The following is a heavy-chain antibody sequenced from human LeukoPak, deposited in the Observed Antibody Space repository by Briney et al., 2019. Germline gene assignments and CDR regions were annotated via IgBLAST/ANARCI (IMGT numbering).Heavy chain of an antibody. Sequence: ETLSLTCTVSGGSISSYYWGWIRQPPGKGLEWIGSIYYSGSTYYNPSLKSRVTISVDTSKNQFSLKLSSVTAADTAVYYCARDLTSGYLPGAFDYWGQGTLVTVSS. CDR1: GGSISSYY. D-gene: IGHD3-22*01. CDR2: IYYSGST. J-gene: IGHJ4*02. CDR3: ARDLTSGYLPGAFDY. V-gene: IGHV4-39*07.